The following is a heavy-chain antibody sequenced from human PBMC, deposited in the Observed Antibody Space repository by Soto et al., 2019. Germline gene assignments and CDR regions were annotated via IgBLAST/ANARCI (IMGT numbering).Heavy chain of an antibody. CDR3: AKDDNHFDY. Sequence: GGSLRLSCAASEITFSEYCMIWVRLAPGKGLEWVAVISYDGSNKYYADSVKGRFTISRDNSKNTLYLQMNSLRAEDTAVYYCAKDDNHFDYSGQGTLVGVSS. D-gene: IGHD1-1*01. J-gene: IGHJ4*02. CDR1: EITFSEYC. V-gene: IGHV3-30*18. CDR2: ISYDGSNK.